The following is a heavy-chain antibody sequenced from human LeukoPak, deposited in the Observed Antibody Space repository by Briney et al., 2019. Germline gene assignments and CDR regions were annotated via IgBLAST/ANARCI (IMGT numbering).Heavy chain of an antibody. CDR3: ARVTDSSGWYFDY. CDR1: GGSISSGGHY. D-gene: IGHD6-19*01. CDR2: IYYSGST. J-gene: IGHJ4*02. Sequence: SQTLSLTCTVSGGSISSGGHYWSWIRQPPGKGLEWIGYIYYSGSTNYNPSLNSRVTISVDTSKNQFSLKLSSVTAADTALYYCARVTDSSGWYFDYWGQGTLVTVSS. V-gene: IGHV4-61*08.